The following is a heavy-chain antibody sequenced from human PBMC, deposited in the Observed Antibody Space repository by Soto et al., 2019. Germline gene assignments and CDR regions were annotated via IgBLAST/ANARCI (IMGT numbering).Heavy chain of an antibody. J-gene: IGHJ4*02. CDR2: IYYSGST. V-gene: IGHV4-59*01. CDR3: ARVQSTGALNFDY. D-gene: IGHD2-8*02. Sequence: SETLSLTCTVSGGSISSYYWSWIRQPPGKGLEWIGYIYYSGSTNYNPSLKSRVTISVDTSKNQFSLKLSSVTAADTAVYYCARVQSTGALNFDYWGQGTLVTVSS. CDR1: GGSISSYY.